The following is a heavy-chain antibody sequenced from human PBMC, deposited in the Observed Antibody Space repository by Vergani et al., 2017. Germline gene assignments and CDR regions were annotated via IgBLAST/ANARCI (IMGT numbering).Heavy chain of an antibody. J-gene: IGHJ4*02. CDR3: AKTYRTRITIFGVVTIEYYFDY. V-gene: IGHV3-23*01. CDR1: GFTFSSYA. CDR2: ISGSGVST. Sequence: EVQLLESGGGLVQPGGSLRLSCAASGFTFSSYAMSWVRQAPGKGLEWVSAISGSGVSTYYADSVKGRFTISSDNSKNTLYLQMNSLRAEDTAVYYCAKTYRTRITIFGVVTIEYYFDYWGQGTLVTVSS. D-gene: IGHD3-3*01.